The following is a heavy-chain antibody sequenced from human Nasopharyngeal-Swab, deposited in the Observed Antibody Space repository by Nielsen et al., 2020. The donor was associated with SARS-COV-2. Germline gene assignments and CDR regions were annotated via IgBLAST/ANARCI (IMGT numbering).Heavy chain of an antibody. Sequence: SETLSLTCAVYGGSFSGYYWSWIRQPPGKGLEWIGYIYYSGSTNYNPSLKSRVTISVDTSKNQFSLKLSSVTAADTAVYYCARHNDNGWFDPWGQGTLVTVSS. J-gene: IGHJ5*02. D-gene: IGHD3-16*01. V-gene: IGHV4-59*08. CDR1: GGSFSGYY. CDR2: IYYSGST. CDR3: ARHNDNGWFDP.